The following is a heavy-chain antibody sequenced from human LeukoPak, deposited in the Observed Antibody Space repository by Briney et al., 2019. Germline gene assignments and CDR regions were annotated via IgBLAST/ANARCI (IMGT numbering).Heavy chain of an antibody. D-gene: IGHD3-3*01. CDR1: GYTFTGYY. CDR3: ARQPYYDFWSGYYYFDY. V-gene: IGHV1-2*02. CDR2: INPNSGGT. Sequence: ASVKVSCKASGYTFTGYYMHWVRQAPGQGLEWMGWINPNSGGTNYAQKFQGRVTMTRDTSISTAYMELSRLRSDDTAVYYCARQPYYDFWSGYYYFDYWGQGTLVTVSS. J-gene: IGHJ4*02.